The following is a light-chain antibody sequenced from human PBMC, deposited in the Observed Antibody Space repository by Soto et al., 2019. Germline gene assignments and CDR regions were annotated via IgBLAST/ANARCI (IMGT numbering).Light chain of an antibody. CDR3: QEYNTYSPWT. CDR1: QNVNSW. V-gene: IGKV1-5*03. Sequence: DIQMTQSPFTLSASVGDRITITCRASQNVNSWLAWYQQKPGKAPKVLIYKASSLESGVPSRFRGSGSGTEFTLTISSLQPDDFATYYCQEYNTYSPWTFGQGTKVEIK. CDR2: KAS. J-gene: IGKJ1*01.